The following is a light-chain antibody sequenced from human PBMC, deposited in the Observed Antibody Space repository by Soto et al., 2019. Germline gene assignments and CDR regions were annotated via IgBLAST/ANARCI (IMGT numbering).Light chain of an antibody. V-gene: IGKV1-5*01. J-gene: IGKJ2*01. Sequence: DIQMTQSPSTLSASVGDRVTITCRASQIISSWLAWYQQKPGKATKLLIYDASNLQSGVPSRFSGSGAVTEFTLNIGRLQPDDSATYYCQKYNTYLYTFGQWTKLEIK. CDR1: QIISSW. CDR2: DAS. CDR3: QKYNTYLYT.